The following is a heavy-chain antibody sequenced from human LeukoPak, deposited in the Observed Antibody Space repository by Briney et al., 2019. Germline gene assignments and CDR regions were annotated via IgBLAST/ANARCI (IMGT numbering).Heavy chain of an antibody. D-gene: IGHD2/OR15-2a*01. Sequence: GGSLRLSCAASGFTFSDYYMSWIRQAPGKGLGWISYISSSGSTIYYADSVKGRFTISRDNARNPLYLQMNSLRAEDTAVYYCARERAIASMRPYYFDYWGQGTLVTVSS. CDR3: ARERAIASMRPYYFDY. CDR2: ISSSGSTI. J-gene: IGHJ4*02. V-gene: IGHV3-11*01. CDR1: GFTFSDYY.